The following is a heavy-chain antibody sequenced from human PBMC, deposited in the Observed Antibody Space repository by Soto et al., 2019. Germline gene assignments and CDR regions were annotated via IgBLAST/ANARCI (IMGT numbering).Heavy chain of an antibody. V-gene: IGHV1-69*02. J-gene: IGHJ4*02. Sequence: QVQLVQSGAEVKRPGSSVKVSCKASGDTFNFYSINWVRQAPGLGLVWMGRVNQIVRMSNYAQQFQGSVTMTADKSTSTAYMELSSLRSEDTAIYYCSSSYGSGYRPVDNWGQGGLVTVAS. D-gene: IGHD3-10*01. CDR1: GDTFNFYS. CDR2: VNQIVRMS. CDR3: SSSYGSGYRPVDN.